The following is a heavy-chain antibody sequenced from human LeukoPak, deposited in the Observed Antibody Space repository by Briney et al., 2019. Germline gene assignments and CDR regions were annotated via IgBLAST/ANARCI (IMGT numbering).Heavy chain of an antibody. Sequence: SETLSLTCTVSGGSISSSSYYWGWIRQPPGKGLEWIGSIYYSGSTYYNPSLKSRVTISVDTSKNQFSLRLSSVTAADTAVYYCARYRITMIVDYFDYWGQGTLVTVSS. J-gene: IGHJ4*02. CDR1: GGSISSSSYY. V-gene: IGHV4-39*07. CDR2: IYYSGST. D-gene: IGHD3-22*01. CDR3: ARYRITMIVDYFDY.